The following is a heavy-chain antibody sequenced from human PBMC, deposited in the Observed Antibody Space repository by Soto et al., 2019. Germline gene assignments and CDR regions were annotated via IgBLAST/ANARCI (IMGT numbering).Heavy chain of an antibody. CDR3: ARTRDVAEGGFRGHGWYFDI. CDR1: GESVTGYF. D-gene: IGHD3-10*01. CDR2: IYYAAIS. Sequence: QVRLQESGPGLVQPSETLSLTCSVSGESVTGYFWTWIRQPPGKPLEWIGHIYYAAISKYNPSLESRVSMSVDTPKNQFSLSLTSVTAADTAIYYCARTRDVAEGGFRGHGWYFDIWGRGALVAVSS. J-gene: IGHJ2*01. V-gene: IGHV4-59*08.